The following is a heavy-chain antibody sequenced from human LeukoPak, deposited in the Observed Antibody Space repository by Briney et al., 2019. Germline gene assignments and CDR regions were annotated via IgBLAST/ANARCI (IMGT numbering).Heavy chain of an antibody. CDR1: GGTFSSYA. Sequence: SVKVSCKASGGTFSSYAISWVRQAPGQGLEWMGGIIPIFGTANYAQKFQGRVTITADKSTSTAYMELSSLRSEDTAVYYCARDHASGRINDAFDIWGQGTMVTVSS. V-gene: IGHV1-69*06. D-gene: IGHD6-19*01. CDR2: IIPIFGTA. J-gene: IGHJ3*02. CDR3: ARDHASGRINDAFDI.